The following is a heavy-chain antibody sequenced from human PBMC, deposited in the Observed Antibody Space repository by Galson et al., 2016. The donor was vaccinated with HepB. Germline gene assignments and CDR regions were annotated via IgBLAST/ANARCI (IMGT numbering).Heavy chain of an antibody. CDR2: IYHSGNT. J-gene: IGHJ5*02. D-gene: IGHD4/OR15-4a*01. V-gene: IGHV4-61*01. CDR3: ARSSPDYDATGSFAWHPDVAPVPA. CDR1: GGSVRSDNYY. Sequence: SETLSLTCTVSGGSVRSDNYYWSWIRQPPGKGLEWIGYIYHSGNTNYNPSLKSRVTISVDTSKNQFSLNLTSVTAADTAVYYCARSSPDYDATGSFAWHPDVAPVPAWGQGTLVTVSS.